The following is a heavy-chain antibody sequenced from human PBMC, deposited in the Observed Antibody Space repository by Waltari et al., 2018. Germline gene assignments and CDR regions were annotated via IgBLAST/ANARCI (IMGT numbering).Heavy chain of an antibody. D-gene: IGHD6-13*01. CDR1: GYTFSSYL. V-gene: IGHV1-3*01. Sequence: QVQLVQSGAEVKKPGASVKVSCKASGYTFSSYLLHWVRQAPGHRLEWMGWINAGNGSTKYSQKFQGRVTITRDTSASTAYMDLRSLVSEDTAMYYCANSSVDSSPILDLWGQGTLVTVSS. J-gene: IGHJ5*02. CDR3: ANSSVDSSPILDL. CDR2: INAGNGST.